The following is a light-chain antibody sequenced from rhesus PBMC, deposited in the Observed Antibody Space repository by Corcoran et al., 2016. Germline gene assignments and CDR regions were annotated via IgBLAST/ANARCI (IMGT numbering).Light chain of an antibody. CDR2: GAA. CDR1: QSVNSY. V-gene: IGKV3S9*01. CDR3: QQYHNWIT. J-gene: IGKJ3*01. Sequence: EIVMTQSPATLSLSPGERAALSCRASQSVNSYVAWYQQKPDQAPRLLIYGAARRATGIPDRFRGSGSGTDFILIISSLEPEDVGVYYCQQYHNWITFGPGTKLDIK.